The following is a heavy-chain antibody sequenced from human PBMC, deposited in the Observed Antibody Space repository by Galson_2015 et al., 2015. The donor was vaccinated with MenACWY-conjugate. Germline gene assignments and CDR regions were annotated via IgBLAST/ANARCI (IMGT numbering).Heavy chain of an antibody. D-gene: IGHD7-27*01. Sequence: PALVKPTQTLTVTCTFSGFSLSTSGMCVSWIRQPPGKALEWLALIDWDGDEYYDTSLKTRLSISKDTSKNQVVLTVTNMDPADTATYYCARRWGLLGPHSDYWGQGILVTVSS. CDR3: ARRWGLLGPHSDY. J-gene: IGHJ4*02. CDR1: GFSLSTSGMC. V-gene: IGHV2-70*12. CDR2: IDWDGDE.